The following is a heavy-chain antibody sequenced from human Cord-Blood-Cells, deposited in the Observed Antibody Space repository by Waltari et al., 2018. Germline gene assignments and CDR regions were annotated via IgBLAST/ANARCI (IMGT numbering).Heavy chain of an antibody. CDR3: ARHGMAPNWFDP. CDR2: INHSGST. Sequence: QVQLQQWGAGLLKPSETLSLTCAVQGGSFSGYYWSWIRQPPGKGLEWIGEINHSGSTNYNPSLKSRVTISVDTSKNQFSLKLSSVTAADTAVYYCARHGMAPNWFDPWGQGTLVTVSS. D-gene: IGHD1-26*01. CDR1: GGSFSGYY. V-gene: IGHV4-34*01. J-gene: IGHJ5*02.